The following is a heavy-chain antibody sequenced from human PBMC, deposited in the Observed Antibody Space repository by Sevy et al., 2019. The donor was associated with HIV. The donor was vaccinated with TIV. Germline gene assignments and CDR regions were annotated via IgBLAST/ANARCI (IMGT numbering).Heavy chain of an antibody. CDR1: GFTFSSYW. V-gene: IGHV3-74*01. D-gene: IGHD6-19*01. CDR2: INSDCSRT. J-gene: IGHJ4*02. CDR3: VRDGSGWAFDS. Sequence: GGSLRLSCAASGFTFSSYWMHWVRQAPGKGLLGVSRINSDCSRTRYADSVKGRFTISRDNAKNTLYLRMNSLRAEDTAVYFCVRDGSGWAFDSWGQGSLVTVSS.